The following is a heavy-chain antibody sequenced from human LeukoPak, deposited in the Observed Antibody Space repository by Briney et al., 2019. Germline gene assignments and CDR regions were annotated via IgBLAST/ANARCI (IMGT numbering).Heavy chain of an antibody. CDR2: ISHDGGNK. CDR3: AETGPTDY. Sequence: GGSLRLSCAASGFTFSSYGMHWVRQAPGKGLEWVAAISHDGGNKHYADSVKGRFTISRDNSKNTLYLQTNSLKVEDTAAYLCAETGPTDYWGQGTLVTVSS. D-gene: IGHD1-7*01. J-gene: IGHJ4*02. V-gene: IGHV3-30*18. CDR1: GFTFSSYG.